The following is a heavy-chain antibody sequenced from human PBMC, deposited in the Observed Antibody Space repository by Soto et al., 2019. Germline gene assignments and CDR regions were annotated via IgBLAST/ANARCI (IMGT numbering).Heavy chain of an antibody. V-gene: IGHV1-3*04. Sequence: QVQLVQSGAEVKKPGASVKLSCKASGYTFTTYAIEWLRQAPGQSPEWMGWIITGSGKTDYSQKFQGRLTITRDTSASTVYMELSSLRSEDAAVYLCARSGRECTTPQCYTYFDYWGQGTQVTVSS. CDR3: ARSGRECTTPQCYTYFDY. J-gene: IGHJ4*02. CDR1: GYTFTTYA. CDR2: IITGSGKT. D-gene: IGHD2-15*01.